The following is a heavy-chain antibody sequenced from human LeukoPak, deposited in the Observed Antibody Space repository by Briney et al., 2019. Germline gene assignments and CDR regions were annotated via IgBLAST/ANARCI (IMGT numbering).Heavy chain of an antibody. V-gene: IGHV1-8*03. D-gene: IGHD5-24*01. CDR3: ARAGLQSDAFDI. CDR1: GYTFTSYD. J-gene: IGHJ3*02. CDR2: MNPNSGNT. Sequence: GASVKVSCKASGYTFTSYDINWVRQATGQGLEWMGWMNPNSGNTGYAQKFQSRVTITRNASISTAYMELSSLRSEDTAVYYCARAGLQSDAFDIWGQGTMVTVSS.